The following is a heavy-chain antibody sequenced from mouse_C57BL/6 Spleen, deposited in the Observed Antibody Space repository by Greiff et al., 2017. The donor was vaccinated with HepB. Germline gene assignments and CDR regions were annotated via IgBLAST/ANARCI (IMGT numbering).Heavy chain of an antibody. CDR2: IHPNSGST. D-gene: IGHD1-1*01. V-gene: IGHV1-64*01. J-gene: IGHJ3*01. Sequence: QVQLQQPGAELVKPGASVKLSCKASGYTFTSYWMHWVKQRPGQGLEWIGMIHPNSGSTNYNEKFKSKATLTVDKSSSTAYMQLSSLTSEDSAVYYCARPPYYYGSSWFAYWGQGTLVTVSA. CDR3: ARPPYYYGSSWFAY. CDR1: GYTFTSYW.